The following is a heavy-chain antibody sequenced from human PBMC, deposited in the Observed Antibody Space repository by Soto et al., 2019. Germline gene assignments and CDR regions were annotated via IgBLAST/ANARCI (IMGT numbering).Heavy chain of an antibody. CDR3: ASDNPYTNSLGNWFDP. Sequence: QVRLVQSGAEVKKPGSSVKVSCKASGGTFSNYAITWLRLAPGQGLEWLGGIIPVFGTVNYAQKFQGSVTINADESTSTASMELNRLRSEDTAGYYCASDNPYTNSLGNWFDPWGQGTLVIVS. V-gene: IGHV1-69*01. CDR1: GGTFSNYA. D-gene: IGHD6-13*01. J-gene: IGHJ5*02. CDR2: IIPVFGTV.